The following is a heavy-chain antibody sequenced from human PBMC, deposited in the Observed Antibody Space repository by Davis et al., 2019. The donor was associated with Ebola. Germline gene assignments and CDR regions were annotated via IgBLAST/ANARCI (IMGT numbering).Heavy chain of an antibody. CDR1: GFTVSRNY. CDR3: ARDLFGDIEY. D-gene: IGHD3-10*01. J-gene: IGHJ4*02. CDR2: IHGGGAT. Sequence: GGSLRLSCAASGFTVSRNYMSWVRQAPGKGLEWVSVIHGGGATYYADSVKGRLTISRDHSRNTLYLQLNSLRADDTAVYYCARDLFGDIEYWGQGIVVTVSS. V-gene: IGHV3-66*01.